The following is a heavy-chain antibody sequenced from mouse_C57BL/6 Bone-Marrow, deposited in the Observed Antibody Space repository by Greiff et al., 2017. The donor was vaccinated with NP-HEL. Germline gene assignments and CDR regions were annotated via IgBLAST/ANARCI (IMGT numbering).Heavy chain of an antibody. V-gene: IGHV1-74*01. J-gene: IGHJ4*01. CDR3: AIDTTVVEEDYAMDY. CDR1: GYTFTSYW. D-gene: IGHD1-1*01. Sequence: QVQLKQPGAELVKPGASVKVSCKASGYTFTSYWMHWVKLRPGQGLEWIGRIHPSDSDTNYNQKFKGKATLTVDKSSSTAYMQLSSLTSEDSAVYYCAIDTTVVEEDYAMDYWGQGTSVTVSS. CDR2: IHPSDSDT.